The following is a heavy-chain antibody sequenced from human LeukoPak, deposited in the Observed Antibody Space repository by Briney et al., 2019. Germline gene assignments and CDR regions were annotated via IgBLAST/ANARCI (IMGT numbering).Heavy chain of an antibody. CDR3: AKDYWNSKYYFDY. V-gene: IGHV3-30*02. CDR1: GFTLSSYG. J-gene: IGHJ4*02. D-gene: IGHD1-7*01. CDR2: IRYEESNT. Sequence: GGSLRLSCAASGFTLSSYGMHWVRPAPGKGLEWVSFIRYEESNTYYTDSVKGRFTIYRDNSKNTLYLQMDSLRPEDTAVYYCAKDYWNSKYYFDYWGQGTLVTVSS.